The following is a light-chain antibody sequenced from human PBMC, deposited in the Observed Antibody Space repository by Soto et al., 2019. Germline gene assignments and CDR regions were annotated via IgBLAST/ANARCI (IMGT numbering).Light chain of an antibody. CDR3: QQRSRWVT. V-gene: IGKV3-11*01. J-gene: IGKJ3*01. Sequence: EIVLTQSPATLSLSPGERATLSCRASQSVSSDLAWYQQKPGQAPRLLIYDASNRATGIPARFSGGGSGTDFTLTISSLEPEDFAIYYCQQRSRWVTFGPGTKVDIK. CDR2: DAS. CDR1: QSVSSD.